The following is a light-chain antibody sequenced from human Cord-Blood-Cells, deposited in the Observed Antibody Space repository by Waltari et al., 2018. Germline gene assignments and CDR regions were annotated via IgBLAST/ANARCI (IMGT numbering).Light chain of an antibody. CDR1: QSSSSY. V-gene: IGKV1-39*01. CDR3: QQSYSTPYT. CDR2: AAS. J-gene: IGKJ2*01. Sequence: DIQMTQSPSSLSAPVGDRVTITCRASQSSSSYLNWYKQKPGKAPKLLIYAASSLQSGVPSRFSGSGSGTDFTLTISSLQPEDFATYYCQQSYSTPYTFGQGTKLEIK.